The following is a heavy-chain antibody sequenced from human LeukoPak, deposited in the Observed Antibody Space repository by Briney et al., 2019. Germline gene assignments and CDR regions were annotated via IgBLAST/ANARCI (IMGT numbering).Heavy chain of an antibody. CDR1: GYTFSNYG. J-gene: IGHJ4*02. D-gene: IGHD5-12*01. V-gene: IGHV1-18*01. CDR2: ISAYSGNT. Sequence: ASVKVSCKASGYTFSNYGFTWVRQAPGQGLEWLGWISAYSGNTNYAQKVQGRVTMTTDTSTSTAYMELRSLRSDDTAVYYCARGTETDNSGSNGFFSSHYWGQGTLVTVSS. CDR3: ARGTETDNSGSNGFFSSHY.